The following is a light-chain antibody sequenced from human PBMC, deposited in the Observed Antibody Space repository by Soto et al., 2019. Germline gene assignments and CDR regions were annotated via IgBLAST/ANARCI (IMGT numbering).Light chain of an antibody. J-gene: IGKJ1*01. V-gene: IGKV1-9*01. CDR1: QTIDNY. CDR2: LAS. Sequence: IQLTQSPSSLSASVGDTVTISCRASQTIDNYLAWYQQYPGRAPKLLIYLASTLQSGVLSRFSGSGSGTDFKLTISSLQPEDFATYYCQQLDSNPPWTFGQGTRVEIK. CDR3: QQLDSNPPWT.